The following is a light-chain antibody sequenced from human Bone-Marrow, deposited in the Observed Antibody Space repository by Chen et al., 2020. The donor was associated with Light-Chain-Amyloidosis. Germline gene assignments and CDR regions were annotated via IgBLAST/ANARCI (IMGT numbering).Light chain of an antibody. CDR2: RDT. V-gene: IGLV3-25*03. CDR3: QSADXSGTYEVI. Sequence: SYELXQPPXVSVXXXQTXXXTXXXDDXXXKYAYWYQQKPGQAPVLXIHRDTERPSGISERFXGSSSGTXATXXXSGXXAEDEADYHXQSADXSGTYEVIFGGGTKLTVL. J-gene: IGLJ2*01. CDR1: DXXXKY.